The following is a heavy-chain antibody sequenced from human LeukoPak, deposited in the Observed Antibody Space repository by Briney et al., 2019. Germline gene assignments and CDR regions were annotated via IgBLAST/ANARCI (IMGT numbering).Heavy chain of an antibody. CDR1: GGTFSRYA. Sequence: GASVKVSCKASGGTFSRYAISWVRQAPGQGLEWMGGIIPVLGITNYAQTFQNKVTITADESTSTTYMELSGLTSEDTAVYYCATSGGDYYYYSLDVWGKGTPVTISS. V-gene: IGHV1-69*10. J-gene: IGHJ6*03. CDR2: IIPVLGIT. CDR3: ATSGGDYYYYSLDV. D-gene: IGHD3-10*01.